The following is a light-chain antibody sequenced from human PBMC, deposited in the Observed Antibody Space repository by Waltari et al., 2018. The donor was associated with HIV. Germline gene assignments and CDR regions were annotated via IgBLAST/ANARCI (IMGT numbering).Light chain of an antibody. CDR1: SSDIGDHNY. Sequence: QSALTQPASVSGSPGQSITISCTGTSSDIGDHNYVSWYQQHPGKAPKLMIYDVNRRPSGVSNRFSWSKSGNPASLTISGLQAEDEAHYYCSSFTSSTTLFGGGTKLTVL. CDR2: DVN. V-gene: IGLV2-14*03. CDR3: SSFTSSTTL. J-gene: IGLJ2*01.